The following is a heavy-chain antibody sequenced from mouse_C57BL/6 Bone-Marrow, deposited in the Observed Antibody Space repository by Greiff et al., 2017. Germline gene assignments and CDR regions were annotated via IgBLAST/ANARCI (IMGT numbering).Heavy chain of an antibody. CDR1: GYPFTSYW. Sequence: QQSCKASGYPFTSYWLPWVKQRPIQGLEWIGNIDHSDSETHYNQKFKDKATLTVDKSASTAYMQLSSLTSADSAVYYCAREDSSGYSFAYWGPGTLVTVSA. D-gene: IGHD3-2*02. CDR2: IDHSDSET. CDR3: AREDSSGYSFAY. V-gene: IGHV1-52*01. J-gene: IGHJ3*01.